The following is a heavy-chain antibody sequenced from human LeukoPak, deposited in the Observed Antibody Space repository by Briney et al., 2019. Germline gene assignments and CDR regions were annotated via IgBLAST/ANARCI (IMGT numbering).Heavy chain of an antibody. D-gene: IGHD3-9*01. CDR1: GGSFSGYY. CDR3: ARVRYFDWFPPLGNYYYYMDV. J-gene: IGHJ6*03. CDR2: INHSGST. Sequence: SETLSLTCAVYGGSFSGYYWSWIRQPPGKGLEWIGEINHSGSTNYNPSLKSRVTISVDTSKNQFSLRLSSVTAADTAVYYCARVRYFDWFPPLGNYYYYMDVWGKGTTVTVSS. V-gene: IGHV4-34*01.